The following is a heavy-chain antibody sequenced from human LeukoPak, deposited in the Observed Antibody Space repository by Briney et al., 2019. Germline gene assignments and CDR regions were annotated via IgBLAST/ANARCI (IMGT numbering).Heavy chain of an antibody. CDR1: GGSISSSSYY. Sequence: SETLSLTCTVSGGSISSSSYYWGWIRQPPGKGLEWIGSIYYSGSTYYNPSLKSRVTISVDTSKNQSSLKLSSVTAADTAVYYCARVVPAATNWFDPWGQGTLVTVSS. J-gene: IGHJ5*02. V-gene: IGHV4-39*01. CDR2: IYYSGST. D-gene: IGHD2-2*01. CDR3: ARVVPAATNWFDP.